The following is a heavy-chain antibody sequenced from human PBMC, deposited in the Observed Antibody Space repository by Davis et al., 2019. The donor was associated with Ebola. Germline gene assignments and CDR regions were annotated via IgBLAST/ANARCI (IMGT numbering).Heavy chain of an antibody. J-gene: IGHJ4*02. Sequence: SLKISCAASVFTFSSSAMCLVRQTPGKGLEWVSAITGSGSLTGYADSVKGRFTISRDNSKTTLNMQMNRLRVEDTAVYYCATRGSSREFDYWGQGTLVSVSS. CDR3: ATRGSSREFDY. CDR1: VFTFSSSA. D-gene: IGHD6-13*01. CDR2: ITGSGSLT. V-gene: IGHV3-23*01.